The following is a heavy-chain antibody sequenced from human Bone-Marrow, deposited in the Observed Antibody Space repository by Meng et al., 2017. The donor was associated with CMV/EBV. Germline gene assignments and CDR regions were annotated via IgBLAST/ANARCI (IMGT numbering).Heavy chain of an antibody. CDR3: AKGKGIAAAGTPDY. CDR2: ISGSGGST. CDR1: GFTFSSYA. D-gene: IGHD6-13*01. V-gene: IGHV3-23*01. Sequence: GESLKISCADSGFTFSSYAMSWVRQAPGKGLEWVSAISGSGGSTYYADSVKGRFTISRDNSKNTLYLQMNSLRAEDTAVYYCAKGKGIAAAGTPDYWGQRKLVTVSS. J-gene: IGHJ4*02.